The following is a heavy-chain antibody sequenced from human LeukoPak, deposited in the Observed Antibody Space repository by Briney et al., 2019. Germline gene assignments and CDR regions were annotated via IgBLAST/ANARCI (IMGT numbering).Heavy chain of an antibody. CDR2: INAGNGNT. V-gene: IGHV1-3*01. J-gene: IGHJ4*02. CDR3: ATEGTVVTLV. D-gene: IGHD4-23*01. CDR1: GYTFTSYA. Sequence: ASVKVSCKASGYTFTSYAMHWVRQAPGQRLEWMGWINAGNGNTKDSQKFQGRVTMTEDTSTDTAYMELSSLRSEDTAVYYCATEGTVVTLVWGQGTLVTVSS.